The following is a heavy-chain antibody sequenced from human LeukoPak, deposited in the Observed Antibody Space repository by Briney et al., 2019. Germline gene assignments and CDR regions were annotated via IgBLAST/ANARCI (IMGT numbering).Heavy chain of an antibody. CDR1: GGTFSSYA. CDR2: IIPIFGTA. CDR3: ARLTWALSGYYTGIDDDF. V-gene: IGHV1-69*13. Sequence: SVKVSCKASGGTFSSYAISWVRQAPGQGLEWMGGIIPIFGTANYAQKFQGRVTITADESTSTAYMELSSLRSEDTAVYYCARLTWALSGYYTGIDDDFWGQGTLVTVSS. J-gene: IGHJ4*02. D-gene: IGHD3-3*01.